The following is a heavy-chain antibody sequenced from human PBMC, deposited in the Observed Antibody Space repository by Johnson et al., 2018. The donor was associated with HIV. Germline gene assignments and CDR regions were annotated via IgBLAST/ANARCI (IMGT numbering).Heavy chain of an antibody. CDR2: IFSGGTT. Sequence: VQLVESGGGLVKPGGSLRLSCAASGFTVSSNYMSWVRQAPGKGLDWVSVIFSGGTTYYADSVHGRFTISRDNSKNTLYLQMNSLRAEDTAVYYCARDGRITGTKDAFDIWGQGTMVTVSS. D-gene: IGHD1-7*01. J-gene: IGHJ3*02. CDR1: GFTVSSNY. CDR3: ARDGRITGTKDAFDI. V-gene: IGHV3-66*01.